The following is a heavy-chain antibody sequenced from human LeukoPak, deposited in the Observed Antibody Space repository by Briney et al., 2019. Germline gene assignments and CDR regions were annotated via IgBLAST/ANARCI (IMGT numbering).Heavy chain of an antibody. CDR1: GGSISSYY. J-gene: IGHJ5*02. V-gene: IGHV4-59*01. Sequence: SETLSLTCTVSGGSISSYYWSWIRQPPGKGLEWIGYIYYGGSTNYNPSLKSRVTISVDTSKNQFSLKLSSVTAADTAVYYCARATGGGSYTKPLYNWFDPWGQGTLVTVSS. CDR3: ARATGGGSYTKPLYNWFDP. D-gene: IGHD1-26*01. CDR2: IYYGGST.